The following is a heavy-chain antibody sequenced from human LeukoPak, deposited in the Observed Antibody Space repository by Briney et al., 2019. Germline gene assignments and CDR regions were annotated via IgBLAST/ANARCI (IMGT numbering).Heavy chain of an antibody. D-gene: IGHD1-26*01. CDR1: GFSFSSYA. CDR2: ISGSGGST. Sequence: GGSLRLSCSASGFSFSSYAMSWVRQAPGKGLEWVSAISGSGGSTYYADSVKGRFTISRDNSKNTLYLQMNSLRAEDTAVYYCAKGSEWELPTGFQHWGQGTLVTVSS. V-gene: IGHV3-23*01. CDR3: AKGSEWELPTGFQH. J-gene: IGHJ1*01.